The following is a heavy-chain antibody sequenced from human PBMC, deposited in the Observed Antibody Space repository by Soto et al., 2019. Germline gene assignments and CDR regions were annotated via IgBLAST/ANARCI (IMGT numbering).Heavy chain of an antibody. Sequence: AGGSPSVWWGAAGVTFGDFGVNWVRPAPGKGLEWVSTISSSGGTTYYADSVKGRFTISRDNSKNTLYLQMNSLRAEDTAIYYCANGRNSWSPFDYWVQGSLVTGSS. V-gene: IGHV3-23*01. CDR2: ISSSGGTT. J-gene: IGHJ4*02. CDR1: GVTFGDFG. D-gene: IGHD6-13*01. CDR3: ANGRNSWSPFDY.